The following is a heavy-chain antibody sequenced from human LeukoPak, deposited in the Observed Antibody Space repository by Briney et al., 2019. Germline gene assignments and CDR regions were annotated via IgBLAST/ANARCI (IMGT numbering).Heavy chain of an antibody. D-gene: IGHD3-10*01. Sequence: GGSLRLSCAASGFTFSSYGMSWVRQAPGKGLEWVSAISGSGGSTYYADSVKGRFTISRDNSKNTLYLQMNSLRAEDTAVYYCAKNRRITMVRGVSPYYYYYYMDVWGKGTTVTISS. J-gene: IGHJ6*03. CDR3: AKNRRITMVRGVSPYYYYYYMDV. V-gene: IGHV3-23*01. CDR2: ISGSGGST. CDR1: GFTFSSYG.